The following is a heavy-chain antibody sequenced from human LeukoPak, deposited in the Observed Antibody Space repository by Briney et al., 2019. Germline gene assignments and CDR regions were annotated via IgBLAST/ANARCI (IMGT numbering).Heavy chain of an antibody. D-gene: IGHD4-23*01. CDR1: GGTFSSYA. V-gene: IGHV1-69*13. CDR3: AVCEARVVDYGGNGDAFDI. Sequence: ASEKVSCKASGGTFSSYAISWVRQAPGQGLEWMGGIIPIFGTANYAQKFQGRATITADESTSTAYMELSSLRSEDTAVYYCAVCEARVVDYGGNGDAFDIWGQGTMVTVSS. J-gene: IGHJ3*02. CDR2: IIPIFGTA.